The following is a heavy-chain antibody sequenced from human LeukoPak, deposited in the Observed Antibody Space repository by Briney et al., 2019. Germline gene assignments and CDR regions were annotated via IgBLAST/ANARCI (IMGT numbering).Heavy chain of an antibody. CDR1: GFSFSNYE. J-gene: IGHJ3*01. Sequence: GGSLRLSCAASGFSFSNYEMNWVRQAPGKGLEWISYISYTGSTTYQPDSVKGRFTISRDNAKNSLYLQMNSLRVEDTAIYYCAGCRTISCCSAFDFWGQGTMVTVSS. CDR3: AGCRTISCCSAFDF. D-gene: IGHD2-2*01. V-gene: IGHV3-48*03. CDR2: ISYTGSTT.